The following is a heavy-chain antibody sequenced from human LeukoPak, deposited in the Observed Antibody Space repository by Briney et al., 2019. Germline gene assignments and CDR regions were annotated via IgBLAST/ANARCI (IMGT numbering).Heavy chain of an antibody. CDR2: ISSSSSYI. V-gene: IGHV3-21*01. CDR1: GFTFSSYS. D-gene: IGHD2-15*01. Sequence: GGSLRLSCAASGFTFSSYSMNWVRQAPGKGLEWVSSISSSSSYIYYADSVKGRFTISRDNAKNSLYLQMNSLRAEDTAVYYCPRDRPDCSGGSCHHPFDYWGQGTLVTVSS. CDR3: PRDRPDCSGGSCHHPFDY. J-gene: IGHJ4*02.